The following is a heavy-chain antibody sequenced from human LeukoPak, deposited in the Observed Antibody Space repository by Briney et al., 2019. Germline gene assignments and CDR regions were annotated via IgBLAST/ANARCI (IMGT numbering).Heavy chain of an antibody. CDR1: GYTFTSYD. V-gene: IGHV1-8*01. D-gene: IGHD3-10*01. CDR3: ATHYGSGSYNAFDI. CDR2: MNPNSGNT. Sequence: ASVKDSCKASGYTFTSYDINWVRQATGQGLEWMGWMNPNSGNTGYAQKFQGRVTMTRNTSISTAYMELSSLRSEDTAVYYCATHYGSGSYNAFDIWGQGTMVTVSS. J-gene: IGHJ3*02.